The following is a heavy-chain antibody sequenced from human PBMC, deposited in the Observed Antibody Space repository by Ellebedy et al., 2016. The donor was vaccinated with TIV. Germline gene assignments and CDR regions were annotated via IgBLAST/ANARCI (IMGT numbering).Heavy chain of an antibody. D-gene: IGHD1-26*01. V-gene: IGHV3-72*01. CDR1: GFTFSDHY. CDR3: ARDKNGSPDS. CDR2: IRNKATSYTT. Sequence: GESLKISCAASGFTFSDHYMDWARQAPGKGLEWVGRIRNKATSYTTEYAASVRGKFTISRDDSENSLYLQMNSLKTEDTAVYYCARDKNGSPDSWGQGTLVTVSS. J-gene: IGHJ4*02.